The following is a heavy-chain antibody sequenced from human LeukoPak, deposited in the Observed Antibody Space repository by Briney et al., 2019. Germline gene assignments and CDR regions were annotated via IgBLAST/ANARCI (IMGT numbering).Heavy chain of an antibody. CDR3: ARMGDSSGWQEYYFDY. J-gene: IGHJ4*02. CDR2: IDWDDDK. CDR1: GFSLGTSGMC. V-gene: IGHV2-70*01. D-gene: IGHD6-19*01. Sequence: SGPALLKPTPTLTLTCTFSGFSLGTSGMCVSWIRQPPGKALEWLALIDWDDDKYYSTSLKTRLTISKDTSKNQVVLTMTNMDPVDTATYYCARMGDSSGWQEYYFDYWGQGTLVTVSS.